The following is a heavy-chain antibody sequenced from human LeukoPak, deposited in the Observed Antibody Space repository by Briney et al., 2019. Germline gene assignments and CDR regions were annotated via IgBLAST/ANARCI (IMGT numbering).Heavy chain of an antibody. J-gene: IGHJ4*02. CDR1: GFTFSNYG. CDR2: IWYDGSNK. Sequence: GGSLRLSCAASGFTFSNYGMHWVRQAPGKGLEWVAVIWYDGSNKYYADSVKGRFTISRDSPKNTLYLQMNSLRAEDTAVYYCARESYDFWSGYYGATSYWGQGTLVTVSS. D-gene: IGHD3-3*01. V-gene: IGHV3-33*01. CDR3: ARESYDFWSGYYGATSY.